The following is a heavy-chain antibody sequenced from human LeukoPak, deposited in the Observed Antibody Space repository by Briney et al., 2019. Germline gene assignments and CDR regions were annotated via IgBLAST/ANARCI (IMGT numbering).Heavy chain of an antibody. D-gene: IGHD5-24*01. CDR1: GFTYSSYG. J-gene: IGHJ4*02. Sequence: GGSLRLSCAASGFTYSSYGMHWVRQAPGKGLGWVAFIRYDGSNKYYADSVKGRFTISRDNSKNTLYLQMNSLRAEDTAVYYCAKDRVGRDGYKPQTAPIDYWGQGTLVTVSS. CDR3: AKDRVGRDGYKPQTAPIDY. CDR2: IRYDGSNK. V-gene: IGHV3-30*02.